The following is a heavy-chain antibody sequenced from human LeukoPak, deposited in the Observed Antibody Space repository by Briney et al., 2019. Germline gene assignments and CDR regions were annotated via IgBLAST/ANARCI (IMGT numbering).Heavy chain of an antibody. D-gene: IGHD3-10*01. J-gene: IGHJ4*02. CDR2: ISYDGSNK. CDR3: AKGLWFGELLGPAFDD. CDR1: GFTFSSYG. Sequence: GGSLRLSCAASGFTFSSYGMHWVRQAPGKGLEWVAVISYDGSNKYYADSVKGRFTISRDNSKNTLYLQMNSLRAEDTAVYYCAKGLWFGELLGPAFDDWGQGTLVTVSS. V-gene: IGHV3-30*18.